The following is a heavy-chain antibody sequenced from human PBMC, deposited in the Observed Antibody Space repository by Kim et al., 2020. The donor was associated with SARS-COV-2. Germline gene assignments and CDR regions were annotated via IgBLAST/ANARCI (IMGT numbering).Heavy chain of an antibody. J-gene: IGHJ4*02. CDR3: AREGESLKHFDY. CDR2: T. V-gene: IGHV1-46*01. D-gene: IGHD3-16*01. Sequence: TKYAQRFRGRVPVTRDTSTSTLYMELTSLRSEDTAVYYCAREGESLKHFDYWGQGTLVTVSS.